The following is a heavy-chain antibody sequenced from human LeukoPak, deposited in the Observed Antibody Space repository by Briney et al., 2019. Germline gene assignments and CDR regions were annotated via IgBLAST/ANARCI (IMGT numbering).Heavy chain of an antibody. Sequence: GRALRLSCAASGFTFSSYGMHWVRQAPAKGLEWVAIISYDGSNKYYADSVKGRFTISRDNSKNTLYLQMNSLRAEDTAVYYCAKSTTVTQRGYFDYWGQGTLVTVSS. CDR1: GFTFSSYG. V-gene: IGHV3-30*18. CDR3: AKSTTVTQRGYFDY. D-gene: IGHD4-17*01. CDR2: ISYDGSNK. J-gene: IGHJ4*02.